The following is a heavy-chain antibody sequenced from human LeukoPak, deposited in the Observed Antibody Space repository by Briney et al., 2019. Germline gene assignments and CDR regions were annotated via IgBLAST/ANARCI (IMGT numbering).Heavy chain of an antibody. CDR2: ITWDGDST. CDR1: GFTFDDYA. J-gene: IGHJ4*02. CDR3: AKGPSSWHEFAS. Sequence: PGGSLRLSCAASGFTFDDYAMHWVRQAPGKGLEWVSLITWDGDSTYYADSVKGRFTISRDNRTNYMYLQMNSLRAAHPALYYCAKGPSSWHEFASWGQGTLVTVSS. D-gene: IGHD6-13*01. V-gene: IGHV3-43D*03.